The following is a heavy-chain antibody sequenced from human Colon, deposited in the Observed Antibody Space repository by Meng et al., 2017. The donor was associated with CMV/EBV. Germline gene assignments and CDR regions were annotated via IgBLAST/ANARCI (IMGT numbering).Heavy chain of an antibody. CDR3: AHGSGWLHDI. V-gene: IGHV2-5*02. J-gene: IGHJ4*02. D-gene: IGHD6-19*01. CDR1: GFSLNEFARG. CDR2: IYWDDNK. Sequence: FCGFSLNEFARGVGWFRQPPGKDLVGLAFIYWDDNKNSQPSLQSRLTITKDTSKNHVALTMTNMDPVDTATYYCAHGSGWLHDIWGQGALVTVSS.